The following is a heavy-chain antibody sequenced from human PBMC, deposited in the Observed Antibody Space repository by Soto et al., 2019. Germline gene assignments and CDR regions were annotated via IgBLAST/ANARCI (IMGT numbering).Heavy chain of an antibody. D-gene: IGHD5-18*01. CDR3: ALLRPGYSYGFYYYGMDV. CDR2: INPSGGST. V-gene: IGHV1-46*01. Sequence: ASVKVSCKASGYTFTSYYMHWVRQAPGQGLEWMEIINPSGGSTSYAQKFQGRVTMTRDTSTSTVYMELSSLRSEDTAVYSCALLRPGYSYGFYYYGMDVWGQGTTVTVSS. CDR1: GYTFTSYY. J-gene: IGHJ6*02.